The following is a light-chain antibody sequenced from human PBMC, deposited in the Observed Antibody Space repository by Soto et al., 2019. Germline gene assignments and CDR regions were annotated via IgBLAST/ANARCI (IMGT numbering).Light chain of an antibody. CDR2: GVS. CDR1: GSNVGGYNF. Sequence: QSALTQPASVSGSHGQSITISCTGTGSNVGGYNFVSWFQHHPGKAPKLIIFGVSSRPSGVSDRFSGSKSGNTASLTISGLQAEDEADYYCSSYTTSSTYLFGGGTQLTVL. CDR3: SSYTTSSTYL. V-gene: IGLV2-14*03. J-gene: IGLJ2*01.